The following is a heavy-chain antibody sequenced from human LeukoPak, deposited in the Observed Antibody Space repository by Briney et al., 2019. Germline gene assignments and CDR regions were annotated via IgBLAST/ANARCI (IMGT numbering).Heavy chain of an antibody. CDR2: INPNSGGT. Sequence: SVKVSCKASGYTFTGYYMHWVRQAPGQGLEWMGWINPNSGGTNYAQKFQGRVTMTRDTSISTAYMELSRLRSDDTAVYYCTREDIVVVPAATEYNWFDPWGQGTLSPSPQ. CDR1: GYTFTGYY. J-gene: IGHJ5*02. D-gene: IGHD2-2*01. CDR3: TREDIVVVPAATEYNWFDP. V-gene: IGHV1-2*02.